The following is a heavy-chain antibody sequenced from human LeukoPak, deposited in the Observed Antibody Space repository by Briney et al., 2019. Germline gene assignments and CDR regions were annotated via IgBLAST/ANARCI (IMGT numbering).Heavy chain of an antibody. Sequence: SETLSLTCAVYGGSFSGYYWSWIRQPPGNGLEWIGEINHSGSTNYNPSLKSRVTISVDTSKNQFSLKLSSVTAADTAVYYCARGRRYFDWLLPPYGMDVWGQGTTVTVSS. CDR3: ARGRRYFDWLLPPYGMDV. V-gene: IGHV4-34*01. CDR1: GGSFSGYY. J-gene: IGHJ6*02. CDR2: INHSGST. D-gene: IGHD3-9*01.